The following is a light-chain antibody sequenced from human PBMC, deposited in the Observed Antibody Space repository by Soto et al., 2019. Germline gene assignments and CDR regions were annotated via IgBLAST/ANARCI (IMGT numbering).Light chain of an antibody. CDR2: EVN. Sequence: QSVLTQPPSVSGSPGQSVTISCTGTTSDIGSYNHVCWYQQPPGAAPKLMIYEVNNRPSGVPHRFSGSKSGNTASLTISGLQAEDEADYYCNSYTSTTAYVFGTGTKAPS. CDR1: TSDIGSYNH. J-gene: IGLJ1*01. V-gene: IGLV2-18*02. CDR3: NSYTSTTAYV.